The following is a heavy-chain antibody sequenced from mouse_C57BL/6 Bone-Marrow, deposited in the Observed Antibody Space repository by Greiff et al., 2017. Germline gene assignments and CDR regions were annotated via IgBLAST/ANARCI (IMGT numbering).Heavy chain of an antibody. V-gene: IGHV5-6*02. CDR3: ARRRDYDGFAY. CDR2: ISSGGSYT. Sequence: EVMLVESGGVLAKPGGSLQLSCAASGFTFSSYGMSWVRQTPDKRLEWVATISSGGSYTYYPDSVKGRFTISRDNAKNTLYLQMSSLKSADTAMYYCARRRDYDGFAYWGQRTLVTVSA. CDR1: GFTFSSYG. J-gene: IGHJ3*01. D-gene: IGHD2-4*01.